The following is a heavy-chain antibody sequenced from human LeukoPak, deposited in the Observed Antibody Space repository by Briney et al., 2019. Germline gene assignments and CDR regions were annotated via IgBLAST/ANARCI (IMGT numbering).Heavy chain of an antibody. CDR2: IHHSGAS. J-gene: IGHJ5*02. CDR1: YGALSVYY. CDR3: ARGGGQRRSWLDL. D-gene: IGHD5-24*01. Sequence: SETLSLTCALHYGALSVYYWTWIRQSPGKGLGWIGEIHHSGASNYNASLKSRVAISLDTSKNQFSLQLTSMTAADTAVYFCARGGGQRRSWLDLWGQGTLVSVTS. V-gene: IGHV4-34*01.